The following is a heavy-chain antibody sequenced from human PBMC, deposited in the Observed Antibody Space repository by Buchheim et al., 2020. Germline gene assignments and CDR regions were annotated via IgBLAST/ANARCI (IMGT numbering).Heavy chain of an antibody. CDR1: GFTFSSYA. Sequence: QVQLVESGGGVVQPGRSLRLSCAASGFTFSSYAMHWVRQAPGKGLEWVAVISYDGSNKYYADSVKGRFTISRDNSKNTLYLQMNSLRAEDTAVDYCARVLTVTTDYYYYGMDVWGQGTT. D-gene: IGHD4-17*01. J-gene: IGHJ6*02. CDR3: ARVLTVTTDYYYYGMDV. V-gene: IGHV3-30*04. CDR2: ISYDGSNK.